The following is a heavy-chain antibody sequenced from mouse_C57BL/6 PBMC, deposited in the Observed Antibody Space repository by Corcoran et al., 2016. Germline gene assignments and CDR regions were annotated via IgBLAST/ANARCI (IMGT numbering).Heavy chain of an antibody. CDR1: GYTFTTYG. V-gene: IGHV9-3*01. D-gene: IGHD2-1*01. Sequence: QIQLVQSGPELKKPGETVKISCKASGYTFTTYGMSWVKQAPGKGLKWMGWINTYSGVPTYAVDFKGRFAFSLETSASTAYLQINNLKNEDTATYFCARRVYYGNYGYAMDYWGQGTSVTVSS. CDR3: ARRVYYGNYGYAMDY. CDR2: INTYSGVP. J-gene: IGHJ4*01.